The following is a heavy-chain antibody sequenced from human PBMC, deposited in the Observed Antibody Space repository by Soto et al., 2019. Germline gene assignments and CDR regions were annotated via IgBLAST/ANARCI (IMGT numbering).Heavy chain of an antibody. CDR3: ARVTVTTYYYYMDV. V-gene: IGHV4-59*01. J-gene: IGHJ6*03. CDR1: GGSISSYY. CDR2: IYYSGST. Sequence: SETLSLTCTVSGGSISSYYWSWIRQPPGKGLEWIGYIYYSGSTNYNPSLKSRVTISVDTSKNQFSLKLSSVTAADTAVYYYARVTVTTYYYYMDVWGKGTTVTGLL. D-gene: IGHD4-17*01.